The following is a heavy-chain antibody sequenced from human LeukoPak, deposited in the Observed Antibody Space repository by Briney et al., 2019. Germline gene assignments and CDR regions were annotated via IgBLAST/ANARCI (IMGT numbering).Heavy chain of an antibody. V-gene: IGHV4-39*01. CDR1: GGSISSSSYF. Sequence: SSETLSLTCTVSGGSISSSSYFWAWIRQPPGKGLEWIGSLYYSGSAYYNPSLKSRVTISVDASKNQFSLRLSSVTAADTGVYYCARTYDYIWGSFRSHSFDSWGQGTLVTVSS. D-gene: IGHD3-16*02. CDR2: LYYSGSA. J-gene: IGHJ4*02. CDR3: ARTYDYIWGSFRSHSFDS.